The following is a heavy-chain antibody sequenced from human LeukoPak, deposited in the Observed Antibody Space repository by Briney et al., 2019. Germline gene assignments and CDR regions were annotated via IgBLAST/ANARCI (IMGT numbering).Heavy chain of an antibody. J-gene: IGHJ4*02. CDR3: ARGRARYGSSTSCYPGY. CDR1: GYTFTSYD. Sequence: ASVKVSCQASGYTFTSYDINRLRQATGQGLEWMGWMNPNIGNTGYAQKCEGRVTMTRNTSISTAYMELSSLRSEDTAVYYCARGRARYGSSTSCYPGYWGQGTLVTVSS. V-gene: IGHV1-8*01. CDR2: MNPNIGNT. D-gene: IGHD2-2*01.